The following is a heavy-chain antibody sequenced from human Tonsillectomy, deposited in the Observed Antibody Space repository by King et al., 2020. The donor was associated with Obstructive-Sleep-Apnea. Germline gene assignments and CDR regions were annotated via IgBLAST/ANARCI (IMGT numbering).Heavy chain of an antibody. J-gene: IGHJ6*02. CDR1: GFTFSNAW. CDR2: IKSRTDGGTT. D-gene: IGHD3-10*01. Sequence: VQLVESGGGLVKPGGSLRLSCVVSGFTFSNAWMSWVRQAPGKGLEWVGRIKSRTDGGTTDYAAPVKGRFTISRDDSKNTLYLQMNSLKTEDTAVYYCTTRGLGELYYGMDVWGQGTTVTVSS. CDR3: TTRGLGELYYGMDV. V-gene: IGHV3-15*01.